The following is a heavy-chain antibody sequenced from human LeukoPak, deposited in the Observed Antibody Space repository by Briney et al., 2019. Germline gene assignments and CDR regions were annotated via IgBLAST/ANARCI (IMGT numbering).Heavy chain of an antibody. CDR1: GGSISSYY. CDR2: IYYSGST. J-gene: IGHJ6*03. V-gene: IGHV4-59*12. Sequence: SETLSLTCTVPGGSISSYYWSWIRQPPGKGLEWIGYIYYSGSTNYNPSLKSRVTISVDTSKNQFSLKLSSVTAADTAVYYCARKRGVATITASYYYYMDVWGKGTTVTVSS. D-gene: IGHD5-12*01. CDR3: ARKRGVATITASYYYYMDV.